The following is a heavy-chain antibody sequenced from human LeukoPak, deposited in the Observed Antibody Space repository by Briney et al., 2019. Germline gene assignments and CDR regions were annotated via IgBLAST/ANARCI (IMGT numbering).Heavy chain of an antibody. J-gene: IGHJ6*03. D-gene: IGHD3-10*01. Sequence: SETLSLTCTVSGGSISSYYWSWIRQPPGKGLEWIGYIYYSGSTNYNPSLKSRVTISVDTSKNQFSLKLSSVTAADTAVYYCASRILSGYYYYMDVWGKGTTVTVSS. CDR3: ASRILSGYYYYMDV. CDR2: IYYSGST. CDR1: GGSISSYY. V-gene: IGHV4-59*01.